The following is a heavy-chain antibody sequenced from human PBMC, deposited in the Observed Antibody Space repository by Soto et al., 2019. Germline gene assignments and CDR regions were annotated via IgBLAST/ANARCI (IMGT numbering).Heavy chain of an antibody. V-gene: IGHV4-31*03. Sequence: PSETLSLTCTVSGGSISSGGYYWSWIRQHPGKGLEWIGYIYYSGSTYYNPSLKSRVTISVDTSKNQFSLKLSSVTAADTAIYYCTTGGDAWKTGLWGQGTLVTVSS. CDR1: GGSISSGGYY. CDR3: TTGGDAWKTGL. J-gene: IGHJ4*02. CDR2: IYYSGST. D-gene: IGHD2-21*01.